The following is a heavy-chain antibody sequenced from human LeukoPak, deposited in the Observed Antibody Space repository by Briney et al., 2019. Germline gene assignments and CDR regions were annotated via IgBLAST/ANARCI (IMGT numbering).Heavy chain of an antibody. J-gene: IGHJ3*02. CDR1: GFRFSDYG. Sequence: PGGSLRLSCVVSGFRFSDYGMHWVRQVPGKGLEWVAFIWYDGSNQYYTDSVKGRFSISRDNPKNTVYLQMNSLRAEDTAMYYCARKEFSSSAIGGAFDIWGQGTVVTVSS. V-gene: IGHV3-33*01. CDR3: ARKEFSSSAIGGAFDI. CDR2: IWYDGSNQ. D-gene: IGHD3-10*01.